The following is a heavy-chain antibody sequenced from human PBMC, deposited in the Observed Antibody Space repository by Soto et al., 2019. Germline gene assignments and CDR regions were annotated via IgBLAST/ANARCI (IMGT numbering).Heavy chain of an antibody. Sequence: GGSLRLSCAASGFTFSNYWMSWVRQAPGKGLESVANINDAGGDKYYVDSVRGRFTISRDNAKHSLYLQMNSLRAEDTAVYYCAIAGRSSRGGHWGQGTLVTVSS. CDR2: INDAGGDK. V-gene: IGHV3-7*05. CDR3: AIAGRSSRGGH. J-gene: IGHJ4*02. CDR1: GFTFSNYW. D-gene: IGHD3-10*01.